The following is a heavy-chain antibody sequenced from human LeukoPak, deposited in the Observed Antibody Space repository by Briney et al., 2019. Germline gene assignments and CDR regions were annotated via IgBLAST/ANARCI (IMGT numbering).Heavy chain of an antibody. V-gene: IGHV3-33*01. CDR2: IWSDGSNK. CDR3: ARYSSGFLDS. J-gene: IGHJ4*02. D-gene: IGHD6-19*01. Sequence: GRSLRLSCASSGFTFTSFGMHCVRQAPGEGLEWVAVIWSDGSNKYYADSVKGRFTISRDNSKNTLYLQMNSLRAEDTAVYYCARYSSGFLDSWGQGTLVTVYS. CDR1: GFTFTSFG.